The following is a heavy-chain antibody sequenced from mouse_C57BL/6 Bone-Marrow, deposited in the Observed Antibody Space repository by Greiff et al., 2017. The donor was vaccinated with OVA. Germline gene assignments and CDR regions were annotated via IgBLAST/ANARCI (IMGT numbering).Heavy chain of an antibody. CDR1: GYAFSSYG. CDR2: IYPGEGET. V-gene: IGHV1-80*01. Sequence: QVQLQQSGAELVQPAASVNISCKASGYAFSSYGMNWVRQRPGKGLEWMGQIYPGEGETYNNGKFSGMATLTADKSSSTAYMQLSSLTSEDTAVYFCAGGGGAMDYWGQGTSVTVSS. CDR3: AGGGGAMDY. D-gene: IGHD1-1*02. J-gene: IGHJ4*01.